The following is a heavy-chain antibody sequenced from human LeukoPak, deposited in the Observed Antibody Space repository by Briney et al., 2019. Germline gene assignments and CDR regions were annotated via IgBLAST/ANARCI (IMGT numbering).Heavy chain of an antibody. CDR3: ARVGYSSSSIDY. V-gene: IGHV3-7*01. CDR2: INQDGSTK. CDR1: GFIFSNYW. D-gene: IGHD6-6*01. J-gene: IGHJ4*02. Sequence: GGSLRLSCAVSGFIFSNYWMSWVRHAPGKWLEWVANINQDGSTKYYVDSVRGRFTISRYNTKNSVFLQMNSLRAEDTAVYYCARVGYSSSSIDYWGQGTLVTVSS.